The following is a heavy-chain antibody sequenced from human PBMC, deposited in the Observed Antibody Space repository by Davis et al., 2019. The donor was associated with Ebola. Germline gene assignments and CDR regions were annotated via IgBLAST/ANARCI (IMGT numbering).Heavy chain of an antibody. J-gene: IGHJ5*02. CDR3: ARGITMVRALDWFDP. CDR2: IKADGSAK. Sequence: GESLKISCAASGFTFSSSWMTWVRQAPEKGLEWVATIKADGSAKYHVDSVKGRFTISRDNVKNSLYLQMDSLRAEDTAVYYCARGITMVRALDWFDPWGQGTLVTVSS. CDR1: GFTFSSSW. D-gene: IGHD3-10*01. V-gene: IGHV3-7*03.